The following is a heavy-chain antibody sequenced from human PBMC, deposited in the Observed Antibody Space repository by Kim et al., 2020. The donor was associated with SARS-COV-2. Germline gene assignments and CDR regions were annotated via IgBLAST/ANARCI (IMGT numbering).Heavy chain of an antibody. Sequence: GGSLRLSCAASGFTFSTYWMNWVRQAPGKGLEWVANIKQDGSQKNYVDSVRGRFTISRDNAKNSLYLQMNSLRVEDTAVYYCAGGGGWVHDGWGQGTLVTVAS. CDR1: GFTFSTYW. CDR3: AGGGGWVHDG. V-gene: IGHV3-7*01. D-gene: IGHD6-19*01. J-gene: IGHJ4*02. CDR2: IKQDGSQK.